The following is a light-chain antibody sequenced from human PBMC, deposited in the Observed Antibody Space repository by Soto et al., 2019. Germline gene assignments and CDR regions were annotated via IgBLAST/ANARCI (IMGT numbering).Light chain of an antibody. Sequence: EKVMTQSPATLSVSPGERATLSCRASQSVDSHLAWYQQKPGQAPRLLIYGASNRATGVPARFTGSGSGTEFTLTISSLQSEDFALYYCQHYNYWPHTFGQGTKLEIK. CDR3: QHYNYWPHT. V-gene: IGKV3-15*01. CDR1: QSVDSH. CDR2: GAS. J-gene: IGKJ2*01.